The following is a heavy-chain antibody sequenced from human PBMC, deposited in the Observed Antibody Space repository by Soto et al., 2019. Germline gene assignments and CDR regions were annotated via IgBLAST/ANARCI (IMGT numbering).Heavy chain of an antibody. CDR2: ISGSGGST. Sequence: GGSLRLSCAASGFTFSSYAMSWVRQAPGKGLEWVSAISGSGGSTYYADPVKGRFTISRDNSKNTLYLQMNSLRAEDTAVYYCAKVATFGVVIMLDYFDYWGQGTLVTVSS. D-gene: IGHD3-3*01. CDR1: GFTFSSYA. V-gene: IGHV3-23*01. J-gene: IGHJ4*02. CDR3: AKVATFGVVIMLDYFDY.